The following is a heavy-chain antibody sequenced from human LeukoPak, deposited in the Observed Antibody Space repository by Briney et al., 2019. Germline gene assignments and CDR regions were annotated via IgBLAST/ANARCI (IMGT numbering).Heavy chain of an antibody. J-gene: IGHJ4*02. CDR2: IKSKTDGGTT. CDR1: GFTFSNAW. D-gene: IGHD1-26*01. V-gene: IGHV3-15*01. Sequence: PGGSLRLSCAASGFTFSNAWMSWVRQAPGKGLEWVGRIKSKTDGGTTDYAAPVKGRFTISRDDSKNTLYLQMNSPKTEDTAVYYCTTGLGIVGVQGYFDYWGQGTLVTVSS. CDR3: TTGLGIVGVQGYFDY.